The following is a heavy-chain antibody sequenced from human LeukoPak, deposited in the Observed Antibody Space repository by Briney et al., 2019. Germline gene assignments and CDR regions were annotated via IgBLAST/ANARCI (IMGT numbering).Heavy chain of an antibody. CDR3: ARDLKVVRGVTMGDY. V-gene: IGHV3-48*03. J-gene: IGHJ4*02. CDR2: ISSSGSTI. D-gene: IGHD3-10*01. Sequence: TGGSLRLSCAASGFTFSSYEMNWVRQAPGKGLEWVSYISSSGSTIYYADSVKGRFTISRDNAKNSLYLQMNSLRAEDTAVYYCARDLKVVRGVTMGDYWGQGTLVTVSS. CDR1: GFTFSSYE.